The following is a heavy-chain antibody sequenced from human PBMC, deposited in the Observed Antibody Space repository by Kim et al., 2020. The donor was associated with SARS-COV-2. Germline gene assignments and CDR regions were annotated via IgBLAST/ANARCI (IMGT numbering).Heavy chain of an antibody. V-gene: IGHV3-15*01. CDR2: IKSKTDGGTT. CDR1: GFTFSNAW. CDR3: TTELLDANVLLWFGELRFDP. D-gene: IGHD3-10*01. Sequence: GGSLRLSCAASGFTFSNAWMSWVRQAPGKGLEWVGRIKSKTDGGTTDYAAPVKGRFTISRDDSKNTLYLQMNSLKTEDTAVYYCTTELLDANVLLWFGELRFDPWGQGTLVTVSS. J-gene: IGHJ5*02.